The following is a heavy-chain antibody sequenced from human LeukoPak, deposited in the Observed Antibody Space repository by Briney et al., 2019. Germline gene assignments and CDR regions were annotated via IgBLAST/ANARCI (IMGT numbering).Heavy chain of an antibody. V-gene: IGHV4-59*01. Sequence: PSETLSLTCMVSGGSISSYYWGWFRQPPGKGLEWIGYIYNGGSTKYQPSLKSRVIISLDTSTNQFSLNLISVAAADTAVYYCARAIDGHPFDIWGQGTMVTVSS. J-gene: IGHJ3*02. D-gene: IGHD5-24*01. CDR1: GGSISSYY. CDR2: IYNGGST. CDR3: ARAIDGHPFDI.